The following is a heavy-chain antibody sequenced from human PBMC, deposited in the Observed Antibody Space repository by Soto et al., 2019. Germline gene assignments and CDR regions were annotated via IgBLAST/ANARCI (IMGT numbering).Heavy chain of an antibody. CDR1: GSRFSNYV. J-gene: IGHJ4*02. V-gene: IGHV1-69*06. D-gene: IGHD2-2*02. CDR3: AREGRGKKAGYNGLVSLGY. CDR2: IIPIFNTT. Sequence: QVQLVQSGAEVKTPGSSLKVSCTVAGSRFSNYVISWVRQAPGHGLEWLGRIIPIFNTTQYAQKFQGRVTITADKSTKTASLELSSLRSGDTAVFYCAREGRGKKAGYNGLVSLGYWGQGTLVTVSS.